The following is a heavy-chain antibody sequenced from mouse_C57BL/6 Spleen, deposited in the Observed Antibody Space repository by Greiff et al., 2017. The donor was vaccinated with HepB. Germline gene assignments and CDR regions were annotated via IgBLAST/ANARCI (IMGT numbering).Heavy chain of an antibody. V-gene: IGHV6-6*01. J-gene: IGHJ4*01. CDR3: TREDSNYYYYAMDY. D-gene: IGHD2-5*01. CDR2: IRNKANNHAT. Sequence: EVKLMESGGGLVQPGGSMKLSCAASGFTFSDAWMDWVRQSPEKGLEWVAEIRNKANNHATYYAESVKGRFTISRDDSKSSVYLQMNSLRAEDTGIYYCTREDSNYYYYAMDYWGQGTSVTVSS. CDR1: GFTFSDAW.